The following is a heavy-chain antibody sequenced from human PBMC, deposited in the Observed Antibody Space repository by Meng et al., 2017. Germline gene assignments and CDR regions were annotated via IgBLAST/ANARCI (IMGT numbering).Heavy chain of an antibody. V-gene: IGHV1-2*06. D-gene: IGHD6-25*01. CDR1: GYNFPDYY. CDR3: ARDEDISAAGKLFGDY. J-gene: IGHJ4*02. Sequence: QVQLVQSGAGVKKPGASVKVSCKPSGYNFPDYYIHWVRRAPGQGLEWMGRINPKSGDTHYAQKFQARVTMTGDTSISTAYMELSGLISDDTAMYYCARDEDISAAGKLFGDYWGQGTLVTVSS. CDR2: INPKSGDT.